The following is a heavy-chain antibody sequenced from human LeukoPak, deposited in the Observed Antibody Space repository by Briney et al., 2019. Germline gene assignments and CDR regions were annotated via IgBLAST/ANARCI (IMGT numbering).Heavy chain of an antibody. CDR2: INHGGST. D-gene: IGHD6-19*01. J-gene: IGHJ4*02. Sequence: SETLSLTCAVYGGSFSGYYWSWVRQPPGKGLEWIGEINHGGSTNYSPSLKSRVTISADTSKNHFSLRLSSVTAADTAVYYCARGRGRSGWRQGDYWGQGTLVTVP. CDR3: ARGRGRSGWRQGDY. CDR1: GGSFSGYY. V-gene: IGHV4-34*01.